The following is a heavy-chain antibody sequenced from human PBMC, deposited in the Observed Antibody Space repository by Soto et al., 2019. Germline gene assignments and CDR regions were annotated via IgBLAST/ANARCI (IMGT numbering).Heavy chain of an antibody. J-gene: IGHJ4*02. CDR3: ARHVDGSGTIDY. D-gene: IGHD3-10*01. Sequence: QLQLQESGPGLVKPSETLSLTCTVSGGSISSSSYYWGWIRQPPGKGLEWIGSIYYSGSTYYNPSLKSRVTISVDTSKNQFSLKLSSVTAADTAVYYCARHVDGSGTIDYWGQGTLVTVSS. V-gene: IGHV4-39*01. CDR1: GGSISSSSYY. CDR2: IYYSGST.